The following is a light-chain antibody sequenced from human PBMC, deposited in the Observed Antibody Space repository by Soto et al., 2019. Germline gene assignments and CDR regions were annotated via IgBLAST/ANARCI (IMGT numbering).Light chain of an antibody. V-gene: IGLV2-14*01. CDR3: SSYTAKSNHLL. J-gene: IGLJ2*01. CDR1: SSDIGGYDY. Sequence: QSALTQPASVSGSPGQSITVSCTGTSSDIGGYDYVSWYQQHPGKVPKLLIFEVSSRPSGISNRFSGSKSGNTASLTVSGIQAEDEADYYCSSYTAKSNHLLFGGGTKLTVL. CDR2: EVS.